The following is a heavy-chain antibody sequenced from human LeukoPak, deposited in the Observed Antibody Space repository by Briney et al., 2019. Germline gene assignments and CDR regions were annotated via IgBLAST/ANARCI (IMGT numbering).Heavy chain of an antibody. J-gene: IGHJ4*02. CDR2: ISSSGNS. CDR3: ARAVFWSGYYTDPLVQYFFDY. Sequence: SETLSLTCTVSGVSIGNYYSTWIRQPPGKGLEWIGYISSSGNSNYNPSLKSRVTMSVDTSKNRFSLRLSSVTAADTAIYYCARAVFWSGYYTDPLVQYFFDYWGQGTLITVSS. CDR1: GVSIGNYY. D-gene: IGHD3-3*01. V-gene: IGHV4-59*08.